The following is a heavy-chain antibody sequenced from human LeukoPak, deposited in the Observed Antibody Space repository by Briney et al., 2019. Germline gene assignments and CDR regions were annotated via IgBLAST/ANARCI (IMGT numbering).Heavy chain of an antibody. V-gene: IGHV4-34*01. J-gene: IGHJ4*02. CDR2: INHSGST. CDR1: GGSFSGYY. CDR3: ASPSYDSSGRTFDY. D-gene: IGHD3-22*01. Sequence: PSETLSLTCAVYGGSFSGYYWSWIRQPPGKGLEWIGEINHSGSTNYNPSLESRVTISVDTPKNQFSLKLSSVTAADTAVYYCASPSYDSSGRTFDYWGQGTLVTVSS.